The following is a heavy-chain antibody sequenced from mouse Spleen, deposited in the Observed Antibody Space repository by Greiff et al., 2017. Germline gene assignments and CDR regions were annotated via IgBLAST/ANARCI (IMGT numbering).Heavy chain of an antibody. D-gene: IGHD2-3*01. CDR1: GYSFTGYF. Sequence: VHVKQSGPELVKPGDSVKISCKASGYSFTGYFMNWVMQSHGKSLEWIGRINPYNGDTFYNQKFKGKATLTVDKSSSTAHMELRSLTSEDSAVYYCARHDGFLYWYFDVWGAGTTVTVSS. CDR2: INPYNGDT. J-gene: IGHJ1*01. CDR3: ARHDGFLYWYFDV. V-gene: IGHV1-20*01.